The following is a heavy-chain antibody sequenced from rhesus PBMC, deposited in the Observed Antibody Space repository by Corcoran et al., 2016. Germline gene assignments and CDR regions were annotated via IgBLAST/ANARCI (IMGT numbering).Heavy chain of an antibody. D-gene: IGHD1-20*01. CDR3: ARDEAGTTYNRFDV. CDR1: GGSISSNY. J-gene: IGHJ5-1*01. V-gene: IGHV4-173*01. Sequence: QLQLQESGPGLVKPSETLSLTCAVSGGSISSNYWSWIRQPPGKGLDWIGRISGSGGSTDYNPSLESRVTSSTDTSKNQFSLKRSSVTAADTAVYYCARDEAGTTYNRFDVWGPGVLVTVSS. CDR2: ISGSGGST.